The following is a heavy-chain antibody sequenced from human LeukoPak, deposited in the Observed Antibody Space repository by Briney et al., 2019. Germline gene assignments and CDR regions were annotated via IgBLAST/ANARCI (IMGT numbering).Heavy chain of an antibody. CDR2: INHSGST. D-gene: IGHD3-22*01. Sequence: PSETLSLTCAVSGGPFSDYYWSWIRQPPGKGLEWIGEINHSGSTNYNPSLKSRVTISVDTSKNQISLKLSSVTAADTAVYYCARHSSGYYAMDVWGQGTTVIDSS. V-gene: IGHV4-34*01. J-gene: IGHJ6*02. CDR3: ARHSSGYYAMDV. CDR1: GGPFSDYY.